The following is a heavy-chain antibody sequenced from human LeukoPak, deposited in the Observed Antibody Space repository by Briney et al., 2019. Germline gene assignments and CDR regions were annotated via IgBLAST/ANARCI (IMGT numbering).Heavy chain of an antibody. CDR2: IYTSGST. D-gene: IGHD4-23*01. V-gene: IGHV4-4*08. CDR3: ARARWSLQTSFDY. CDR1: GGSISSYY. Sequence: SETLSLTCTVSGGSISSYYWSWIRQPPGKGLEWIGHIYTSGSTSYNPSLKSRVTISVDTSKNQFSLKLSSVTAADTAMYYCARARWSLQTSFDYWGQGTLVTVSS. J-gene: IGHJ4*02.